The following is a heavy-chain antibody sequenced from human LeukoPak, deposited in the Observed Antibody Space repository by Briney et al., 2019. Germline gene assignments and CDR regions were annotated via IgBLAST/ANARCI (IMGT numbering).Heavy chain of an antibody. J-gene: IGHJ6*03. CDR1: GFTFSSYA. CDR3: AKWYNWNYYYYMDV. Sequence: PGGFLRLSCAASGFTFSSYAMSWVRQAPGKGLEWVSAISGSGGSTYYADSVKGRFTISRDNSKNTLYLQMNSLRAEDTAVYYCAKWYNWNYYYYMDVWGKGTTVTVSS. V-gene: IGHV3-23*01. D-gene: IGHD1-20*01. CDR2: ISGSGGST.